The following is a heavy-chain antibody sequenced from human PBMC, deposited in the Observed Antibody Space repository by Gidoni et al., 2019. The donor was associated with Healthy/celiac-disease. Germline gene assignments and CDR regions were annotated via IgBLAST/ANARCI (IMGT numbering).Heavy chain of an antibody. Sequence: EVQLVESGGGLGQAGGSLRLSCAASGFPFSSYEMNWVIQAPGKGLEWVSYISSSGSTIYYADSVKGRFTISRDNAKNSLYLQMNSLRAEDTAAYYCARVLFCGGDCYPIDYWGQGTLVTVSS. CDR1: GFPFSSYE. CDR2: ISSSGSTI. D-gene: IGHD2-21*01. V-gene: IGHV3-48*03. CDR3: ARVLFCGGDCYPIDY. J-gene: IGHJ4*02.